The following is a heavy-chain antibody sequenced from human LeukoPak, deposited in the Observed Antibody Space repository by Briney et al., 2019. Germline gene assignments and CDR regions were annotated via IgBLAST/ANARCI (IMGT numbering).Heavy chain of an antibody. J-gene: IGHJ6*02. V-gene: IGHV4-59*08. D-gene: IGHD3-10*01. CDR2: IYYSGST. CDR3: ARHLAEGSYYYGMDV. CDR1: GGSISSYY. Sequence: PSETLSLTCTVSGGSISSYYWSWIRQPPGKGLEWIGYIYYSGSTNYNPSLKSRVTISVDTSKNQFSLKLSPVTAADTAVYYCARHLAEGSYYYGMDVWGQGTTVTVSS.